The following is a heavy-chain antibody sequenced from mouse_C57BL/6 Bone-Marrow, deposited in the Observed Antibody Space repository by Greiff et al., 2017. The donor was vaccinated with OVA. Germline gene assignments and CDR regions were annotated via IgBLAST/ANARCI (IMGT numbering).Heavy chain of an antibody. D-gene: IGHD1-1*01. Sequence: VQLQPSGPGLVQPSQSLSITCTVSGFSLTSYGVHWVRQSPGKGLEWLGVIWSGGSTDYNAAFISRLSIRKDNSKSQVFFKMNRLQADDTAIYYCATLTTVVATDYAMDYWGQGTSVTVSS. CDR3: ATLTTVVATDYAMDY. CDR2: IWSGGST. V-gene: IGHV2-2*01. J-gene: IGHJ4*01. CDR1: GFSLTSYG.